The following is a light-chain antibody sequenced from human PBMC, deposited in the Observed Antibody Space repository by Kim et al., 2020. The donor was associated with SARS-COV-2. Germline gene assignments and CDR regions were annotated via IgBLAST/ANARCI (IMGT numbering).Light chain of an antibody. CDR2: GAS. CDR1: QSVSRY. V-gene: IGKV3-20*01. CDR3: QQYGTSPHT. Sequence: EIVLTQSPGTLSLSPGERATLSCRASQSVSRYLAWYQQKPGQAPRLLIYGASNRATGIPDRFSGSGSGTDFTLTISRLEPEDVAVYYCQQYGTSPHTFGHGTKVDIK. J-gene: IGKJ3*01.